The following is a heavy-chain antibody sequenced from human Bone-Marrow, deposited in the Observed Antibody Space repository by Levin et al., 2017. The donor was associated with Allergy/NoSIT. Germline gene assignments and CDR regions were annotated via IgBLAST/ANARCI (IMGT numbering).Heavy chain of an antibody. CDR3: VKGREAYGGNRYFYGLDV. Sequence: GGSLRLSCAASGFSFDDFAMHWVRQAPGKGLEWVSGITWSSDTKAYADSVQGRFTISRDNVKNSLYLQMNSLRPDDTALYYCVKGREAYGGNRYFYGLDVWGQGTTVTVSS. J-gene: IGHJ6*02. CDR1: GFSFDDFA. D-gene: IGHD4-23*01. CDR2: ITWSSDTK. V-gene: IGHV3-9*01.